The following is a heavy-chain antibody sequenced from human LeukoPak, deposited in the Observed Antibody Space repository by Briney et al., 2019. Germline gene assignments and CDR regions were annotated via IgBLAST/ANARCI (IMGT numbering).Heavy chain of an antibody. J-gene: IGHJ4*02. Sequence: ASVNVSCTASGYTFTSYDINWVRQATGQGLEWMGWMNPNSGNTGYAQKFQGRVTMTRNTSISTAYMELSSLRSEDTAVYYCARGSAAIRGPYYFDYWGQGTLVTVSS. D-gene: IGHD2-2*02. CDR3: ARGSAAIRGPYYFDY. V-gene: IGHV1-8*01. CDR1: GYTFTSYD. CDR2: MNPNSGNT.